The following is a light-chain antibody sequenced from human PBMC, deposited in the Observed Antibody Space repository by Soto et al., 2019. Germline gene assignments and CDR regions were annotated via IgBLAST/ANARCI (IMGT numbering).Light chain of an antibody. CDR1: TSDVGSYNL. CDR3: CSYTTPRQ. J-gene: IGLJ2*01. CDR2: EVS. V-gene: IGLV2-23*02. Sequence: QSALTQPASVSGSPGQSITISCTGTTSDVGSYNLVSWYQQHPGKAPKLIIYEVSERPSGVSTRFSGSKSGNMASLTISGLQAEDEAEYYCCSYTTPRQFGGGTKVTV.